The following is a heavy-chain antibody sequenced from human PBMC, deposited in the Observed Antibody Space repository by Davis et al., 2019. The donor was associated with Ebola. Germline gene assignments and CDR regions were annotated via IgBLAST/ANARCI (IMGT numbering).Heavy chain of an antibody. CDR1: GFTFSSCD. D-gene: IGHD3-22*01. V-gene: IGHV3-23*01. J-gene: IGHJ4*02. CDR2: ISGSSYTI. Sequence: GESLKISCAASGFTFSSCDMNWVRQAPGKGLEWVSVISGSSYTIYYADSVKGRFTISRDNSKNTLYLQMDSLRAEDTAVYYCAKGSQTYDYDSWGQGTLVTVSS. CDR3: AKGSQTYDYDS.